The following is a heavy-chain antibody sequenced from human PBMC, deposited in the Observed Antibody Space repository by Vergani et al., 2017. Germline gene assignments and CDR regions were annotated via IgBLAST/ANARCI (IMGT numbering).Heavy chain of an antibody. D-gene: IGHD2-2*01. CDR3: AREKDIVVVPAAMGSAFDI. CDR1: GGTFKSNT. CDR2: IIPIFGTA. Sequence: QVQLVQSGAEVKKPGSSVKVSCKTSGGTFKSNTFSWVRQAPGQGLEWMGGIIPIFGTANYAQKFQGRVTITADESTSTAYMELSSLRSEDTAVYYCAREKDIVVVPAAMGSAFDIWGQGTMVTVSS. J-gene: IGHJ3*02. V-gene: IGHV1-69*01.